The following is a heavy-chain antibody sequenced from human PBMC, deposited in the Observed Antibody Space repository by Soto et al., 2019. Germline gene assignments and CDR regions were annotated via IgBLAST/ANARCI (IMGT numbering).Heavy chain of an antibody. V-gene: IGHV3-23*01. CDR1: GFTFSSYA. Sequence: EVQLLESGGGLVQPGGSLRLSCAASGFTFSSYAMSWVRQAPGKGLEWVSAISGSGGSTYYADSVKGRFTISRDNSKNTLYLQMNSLRAEDTAVYYCVTLLDIVTEIDYWGQGTLVTVSA. D-gene: IGHD3-9*01. CDR3: VTLLDIVTEIDY. J-gene: IGHJ4*02. CDR2: ISGSGGST.